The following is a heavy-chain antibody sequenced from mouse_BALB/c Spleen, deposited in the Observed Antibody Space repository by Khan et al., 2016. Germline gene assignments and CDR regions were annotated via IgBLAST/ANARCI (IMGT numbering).Heavy chain of an antibody. V-gene: IGHV1-15*01. CDR3: TASADY. CDR2: IDPESGGT. Sequence: QVQLQQSGAELVRPGASVTLSCKASGYTFTDYEMHWVKQTPVHGLEWIGAIDPESGGTAYNQKFKGKATLTADKSSHTAYMVLRSLTSEDSAVYYCTASADYWGQGTTLTVSS. J-gene: IGHJ2*01. CDR1: GYTFTDYE.